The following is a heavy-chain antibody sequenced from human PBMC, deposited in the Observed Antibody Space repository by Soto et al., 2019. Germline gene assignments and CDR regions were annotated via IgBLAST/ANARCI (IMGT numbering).Heavy chain of an antibody. Sequence: GGSLRLSCAASGFTFSDHYMDWVRQAPGKGLEWVGRSRNKPNSYTTEYAASVKGRFMVSRDESKSSLYLQMNSLKSEDTAVYYCARVHSGSYSAFDIWGQGTMVTVSS. CDR1: GFTFSDHY. CDR3: ARVHSGSYSAFDI. J-gene: IGHJ3*02. CDR2: SRNKPNSYTT. V-gene: IGHV3-72*01. D-gene: IGHD1-26*01.